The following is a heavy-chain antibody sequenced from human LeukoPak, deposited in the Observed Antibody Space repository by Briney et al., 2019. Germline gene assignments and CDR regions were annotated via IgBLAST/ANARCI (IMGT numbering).Heavy chain of an antibody. D-gene: IGHD2-2*01. V-gene: IGHV1-18*01. CDR2: ISAYNGNT. CDR3: ARVVGPAGWFDP. CDR1: VYTFTSYG. Sequence: ASVKFSCKASVYTFTSYGISWVRQAPGQGLEWMGWISAYNGNTNYAQKLQGRVTMTTDTSTSTAYMELRSLRSDDTAVYYCARVVGPAGWFDPWGQGTLVTVSS. J-gene: IGHJ5*02.